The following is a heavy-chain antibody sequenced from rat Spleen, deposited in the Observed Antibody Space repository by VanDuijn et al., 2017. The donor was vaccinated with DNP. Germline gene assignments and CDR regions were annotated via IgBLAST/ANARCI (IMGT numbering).Heavy chain of an antibody. J-gene: IGHJ4*01. Sequence: EVQLVESGGGLVQPGRSLKLSCAASGFTFSNYGMAWVCQAPTKGLEWVASITNSGGSTYYRDSVKGRITISRDNAKSTLYLQMDSLRSEDTATYYCTTGAGSPWGQGTSVTVSS. CDR3: TTGAGSP. CDR1: GFTFSNYG. CDR2: ITNSGGST. D-gene: IGHD1-4*01. V-gene: IGHV5-27*01.